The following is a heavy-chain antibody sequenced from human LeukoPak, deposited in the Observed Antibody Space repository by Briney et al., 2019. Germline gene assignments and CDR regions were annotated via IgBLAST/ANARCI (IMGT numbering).Heavy chain of an antibody. CDR2: ISNDGSNN. CDR1: VFTFSSYA. CDR3: ARVDYGGNSDWYFDL. J-gene: IGHJ2*01. D-gene: IGHD4-17*01. Sequence: PGRSLRLSCAASVFTFSSYAMHSVPQAPGTGLEWVAVISNDGSNNNHVDSVKGRFTISRDNSKNTVYLQMNSLRTEDTAMYYCARVDYGGNSDWYFDLWGRGSLVTVSS. V-gene: IGHV3-30-3*01.